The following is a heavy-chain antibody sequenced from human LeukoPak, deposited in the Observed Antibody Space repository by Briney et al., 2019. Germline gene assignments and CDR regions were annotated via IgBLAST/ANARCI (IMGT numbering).Heavy chain of an antibody. D-gene: IGHD2-2*01. J-gene: IGHJ4*02. CDR3: AYYCATGSICYLRDY. V-gene: IGHV3-23*01. CDR2: ISGSGGRT. CDR1: GFTFSSYP. Sequence: GGSLRLSCAASGFTFSSYPMKWVRQAPGKGLEWVSAISGSGGRTYYADSVNGRFTISRDNSQNTLYLQMNSLRADDTAVCYCAYYCATGSICYLRDYWGQGTLVTVSS.